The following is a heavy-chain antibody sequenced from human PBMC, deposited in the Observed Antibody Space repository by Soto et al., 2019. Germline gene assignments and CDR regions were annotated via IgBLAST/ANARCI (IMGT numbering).Heavy chain of an antibody. CDR2: FYYSGST. D-gene: IGHD2-15*01. CDR1: GGAISSGGYY. Sequence: QVQLQESGPGLVKPSQTLSLTCTVSGGAISSGGYYWSWIRQHPGKCLEWIGYFYYSGSTYYKPSLKSRVTISVDTSKNQFSLKLSSVTAADTAVYYCARGGLSGGSFKPFDPWGQGTLVTVSS. J-gene: IGHJ5*02. V-gene: IGHV4-31*03. CDR3: ARGGLSGGSFKPFDP.